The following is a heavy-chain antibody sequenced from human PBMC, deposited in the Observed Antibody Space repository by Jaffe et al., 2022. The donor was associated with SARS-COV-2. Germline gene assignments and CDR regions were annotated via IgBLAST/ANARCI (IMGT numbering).Heavy chain of an antibody. Sequence: QVQLQESGPGLVKPSQTLSLTCTVSGGSISSGGYFWSWIRQHPGKGLEWIGNIYHSGTTYYNPSLKSRVTISVDTSKNQFSLKLNSVTAADTAVYYCARLHPHRDYTDSVGWFDPWGQGALVTVSS. CDR3: ARLHPHRDYTDSVGWFDP. J-gene: IGHJ5*02. D-gene: IGHD4-17*01. CDR2: IYHSGTT. CDR1: GGSISSGGYF. V-gene: IGHV4-31*03.